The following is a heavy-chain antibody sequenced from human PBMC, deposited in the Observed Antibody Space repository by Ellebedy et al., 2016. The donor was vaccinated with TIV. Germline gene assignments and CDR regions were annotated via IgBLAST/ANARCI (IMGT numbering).Heavy chain of an antibody. CDR1: GFTFSSYS. V-gene: IGHV3-21*01. D-gene: IGHD3-3*01. CDR3: ARDYDFWSGYYTGWFNY. Sequence: GESLKISXAASGFTFSSYSMNWVRQAPGKGLEWVSSISSSSSYIYYADSVKGRFTISRDNAKNSLYLQMNSLRAEDTAVYYCARDYDFWSGYYTGWFNYWGQGTLVTVSS. CDR2: ISSSSSYI. J-gene: IGHJ4*02.